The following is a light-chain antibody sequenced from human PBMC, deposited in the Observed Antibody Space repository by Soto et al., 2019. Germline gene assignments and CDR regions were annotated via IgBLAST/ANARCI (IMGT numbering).Light chain of an antibody. J-gene: IGLJ1*01. Sequence: QSVLTQPPSVSGAPGQRVTISCTGSSSNIGPTYDVHWYQQLPGTAPKLLIYANTNRPSGVPDRFSGSKSGTSASLAITGLQAEDEADYYCQSYDSSLSGYVFGTGTKPTVL. CDR3: QSYDSSLSGYV. V-gene: IGLV1-40*01. CDR1: SSNIGPTYD. CDR2: ANT.